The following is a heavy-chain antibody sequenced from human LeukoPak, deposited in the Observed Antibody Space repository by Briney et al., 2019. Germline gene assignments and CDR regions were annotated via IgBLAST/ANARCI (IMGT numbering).Heavy chain of an antibody. V-gene: IGHV3-30*01. CDR2: ISYDGSNK. CDR3: ARAERVAARFDN. D-gene: IGHD6-6*01. CDR1: GFTFSSYA. Sequence: PGGSLRLSCAASGFTFSSYAMHWVRQAPGKGLEWVAVISYDGSNKYYADSVKGRFTISRDNSKNTLYLQMNSLRAEDTAVYYCARAERVAARFDNWGQGTLVTVSS. J-gene: IGHJ4*02.